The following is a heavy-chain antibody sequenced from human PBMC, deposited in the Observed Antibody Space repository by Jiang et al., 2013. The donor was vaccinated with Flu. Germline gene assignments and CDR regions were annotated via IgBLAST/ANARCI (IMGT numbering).Heavy chain of an antibody. CDR2: ISLYNGNT. D-gene: IGHD2-8*02. J-gene: IGHJ4*02. CDR1: LHIYQPW. V-gene: IGHV1-18*01. Sequence: VKVSCKAFWLHIYQPWYQLGATGPRTRLEWVGWISLYNGNTNYAQKLQGRVTMSTDTSTSTTYMELRSLRSDDTAVYYCARVSGGAPVYYFDYWGQGALVTVSS. CDR3: ARVSGGAPVYYFDY.